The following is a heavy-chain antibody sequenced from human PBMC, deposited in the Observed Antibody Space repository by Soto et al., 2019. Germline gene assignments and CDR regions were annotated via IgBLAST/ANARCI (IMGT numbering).Heavy chain of an antibody. J-gene: IGHJ4*02. CDR2: IIPIFGTT. D-gene: IGHD3-3*01. CDR3: ARWSYLDY. CDR1: GGIFSDYA. V-gene: IGHV1-69*01. Sequence: QVQLVQSGAEVRRPGSSVKVSCKTSGGIFSDYALSWVRQAPGQGLEWMGRIIPIFGTTIYAQKFHGRVTITADEPTSTAFMELSSLRSEDTAVYYCARWSYLDYWGLGTRVTVSS.